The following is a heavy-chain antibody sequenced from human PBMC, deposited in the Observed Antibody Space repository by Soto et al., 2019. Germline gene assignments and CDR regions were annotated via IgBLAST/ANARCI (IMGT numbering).Heavy chain of an antibody. D-gene: IGHD3-3*01. J-gene: IGHJ5*02. CDR2: MDHSGST. V-gene: IGHV4-34*01. Sequence: KTSETLSLTCTVYGGSFTGYSWTWIRQPPGKGLEWIGEMDHSGSTNYNPSLKSRLTISLDTSKNQFSLRLTSVTAADTGVYYCARAYHDFWSGHSTIKLDPWGQGTLVTVSS. CDR1: GGSFTGYS. CDR3: ARAYHDFWSGHSTIKLDP.